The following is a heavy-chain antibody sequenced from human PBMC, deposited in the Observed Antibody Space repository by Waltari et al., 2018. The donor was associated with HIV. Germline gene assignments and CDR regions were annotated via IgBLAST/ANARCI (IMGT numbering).Heavy chain of an antibody. CDR2: MSWKGSNK. V-gene: IGHV3-30-3*01. Sequence: QVQLVESGGGVVQPGRSLRLSCAASGFTFNPYAMHWVRQAPGEGLEWVAVMSWKGSNKNEADSVKGQCTISRYNSSNSLYLQMRSLRAEDTAVYYCGSEGDYYDSSPFDYWGQGTLVTVSS. J-gene: IGHJ4*02. CDR1: GFTFNPYA. CDR3: GSEGDYYDSSPFDY. D-gene: IGHD3-22*01.